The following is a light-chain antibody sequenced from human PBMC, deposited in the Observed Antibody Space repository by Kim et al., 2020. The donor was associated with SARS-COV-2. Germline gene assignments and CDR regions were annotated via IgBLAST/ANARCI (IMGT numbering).Light chain of an antibody. J-gene: IGKJ2*01. Sequence: EIVLTQSPGTLSLFPGERATLSCRASQSVSSNYLAWYQQKPGQAPRLFIYGASRRATGIPDRFSGSGSGTDFTLNISRLEPEDCAVYYCQQYGTSPYTFGQGTKLEIK. CDR1: QSVSSNY. CDR3: QQYGTSPYT. CDR2: GAS. V-gene: IGKV3-20*01.